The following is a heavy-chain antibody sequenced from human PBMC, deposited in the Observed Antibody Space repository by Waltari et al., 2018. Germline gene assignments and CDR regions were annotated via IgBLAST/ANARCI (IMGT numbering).Heavy chain of an antibody. CDR1: GGSISSHY. V-gene: IGHV4-59*11. CDR2: IYYSGST. CDR3: ARMRPYDYVWGSYRPDAFDI. J-gene: IGHJ3*02. D-gene: IGHD3-16*02. Sequence: QVQLQESGPGLVKPSETLSLTCTVSGGSISSHYWSWIRQPPGKGLEWSGYIYYSGSTNYNPSLKSRVTISVDTSKNQFSLKLSSVTAADTAVYYCARMRPYDYVWGSYRPDAFDIWGQGTMVTVSS.